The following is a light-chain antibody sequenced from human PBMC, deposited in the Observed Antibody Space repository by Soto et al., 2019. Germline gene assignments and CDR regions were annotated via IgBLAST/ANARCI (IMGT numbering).Light chain of an antibody. CDR2: EVS. V-gene: IGLV2-14*01. CDR1: SSDVGGYNY. J-gene: IGLJ1*01. Sequence: QSALTQPASLSGSPVQSITISCTGTSSDVGGYNYVSWYQQHPGKAPKLMIYEVSNRPSGVSNRFSGSKSGNTASLTISGLQAEDEAYYYCSSYTSSSTVFGTVTKLTVL. CDR3: SSYTSSSTV.